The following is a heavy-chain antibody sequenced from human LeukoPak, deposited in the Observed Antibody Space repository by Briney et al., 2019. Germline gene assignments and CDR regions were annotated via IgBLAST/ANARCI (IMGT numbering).Heavy chain of an antibody. CDR3: ARDADLGTTISGAFDI. Sequence: PGGSLRLSCAASGFTLSRYWMSWVRQAPGKGLEWVASIKQDGSEKYSVDSVKGRFTVSRDNAKNSLYLQMNSLRAADTALYYCARDADLGTTISGAFDIWGQGTMVTVSS. CDR1: GFTLSRYW. V-gene: IGHV3-7*01. CDR2: IKQDGSEK. D-gene: IGHD5-24*01. J-gene: IGHJ3*02.